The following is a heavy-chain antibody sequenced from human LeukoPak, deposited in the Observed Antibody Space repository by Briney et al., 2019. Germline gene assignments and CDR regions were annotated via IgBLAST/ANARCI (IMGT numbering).Heavy chain of an antibody. Sequence: GSLRLSCAASGFTFSNYAMNWVRQAPGKGLEWVASIKHDGSEKYYVDSVRGRFTISRDNTMNSLYLQMSSLRAEDTAVYHCAKPHRIGENWFDPWGQGTLVTVSS. J-gene: IGHJ5*02. CDR2: IKHDGSEK. D-gene: IGHD3-10*01. V-gene: IGHV3-7*03. CDR3: AKPHRIGENWFDP. CDR1: GFTFSNYA.